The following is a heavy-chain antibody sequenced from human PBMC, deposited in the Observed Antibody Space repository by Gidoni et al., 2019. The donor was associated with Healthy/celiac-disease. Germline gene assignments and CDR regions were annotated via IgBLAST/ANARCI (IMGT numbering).Heavy chain of an antibody. J-gene: IGHJ6*03. Sequence: QVQLVESGGGLVKPGGSLRLSCAASGFPFSYYYMSWIRQAPGKGLEWVSYISSSSSYTNYADSVKGRFTISRDNAKNSLYLQMNSLRAEDTAVYYCARDRGGNWNDFHYYYYMDVWGKGTTVTVSS. CDR3: ARDRGGNWNDFHYYYYMDV. D-gene: IGHD1-1*01. CDR1: GFPFSYYY. CDR2: ISSSSSYT. V-gene: IGHV3-11*06.